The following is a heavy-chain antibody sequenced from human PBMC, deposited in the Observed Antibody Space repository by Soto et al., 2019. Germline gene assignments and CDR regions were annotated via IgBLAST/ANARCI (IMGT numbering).Heavy chain of an antibody. J-gene: IGHJ4*02. CDR2: ISGNGEST. CDR3: GKGTMTTAD. Sequence: EVQLLESGGALVQPGGSLRLSCAASGFTFSSFGMTWVRQVPGKGLQWVSSISGNGESTYYADSVKGRFTVSRDNSKNNLFLQMNSLIVGDTVVYHCGKGTMTTADWGQGTLVTVSS. V-gene: IGHV3-23*01. D-gene: IGHD1-1*01. CDR1: GFTFSSFG.